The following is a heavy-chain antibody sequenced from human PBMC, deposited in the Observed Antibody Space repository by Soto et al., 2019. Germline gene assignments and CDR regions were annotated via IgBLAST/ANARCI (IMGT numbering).Heavy chain of an antibody. CDR3: TRGLDTGSWIIDH. CDR1: GGSISSYY. D-gene: IGHD6-13*01. V-gene: IGHV4-59*01. CDR2: IYYSGST. J-gene: IGHJ4*02. Sequence: PSETLSLTCTVSGGSISSYYWSWIRRPPGKGLEWIGYIYYSGSTNYNPSLKSRVTISVDTSANTAYLDVSGLTYEDTGVYYCTRGLDTGSWIIDHWGQGSLVTVS.